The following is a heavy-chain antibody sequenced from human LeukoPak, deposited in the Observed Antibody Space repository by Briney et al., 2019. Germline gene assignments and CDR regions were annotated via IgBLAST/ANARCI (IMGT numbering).Heavy chain of an antibody. V-gene: IGHV3-33*01. J-gene: IGHJ4*02. CDR3: AREDSNGVGLY. CDR2: IWYDGNTT. D-gene: IGHD3-22*01. Sequence: PGGSLRLSCAASGFTFNHYGMHWVRQAPGKVLEWVAVIWYDGNTTYYSDSVKGRFTISRDNSKNTLYLQMNRLRSEDSAVYYCAREDSNGVGLYWGQGTLVTVSS. CDR1: GFTFNHYG.